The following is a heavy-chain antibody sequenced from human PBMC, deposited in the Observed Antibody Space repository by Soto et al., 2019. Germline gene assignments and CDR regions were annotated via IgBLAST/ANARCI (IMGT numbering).Heavy chain of an antibody. Sequence: GGSLRLSCAASGFTFSSYAMSWVRQAPGKGLEWVSAISGSGGSTYYADSVKGRFTISRDNSKNTLYLQMNSLRAEDTAVYYCAKDRIGQWLDRGTYNWFDPWGQGTLVTVSS. D-gene: IGHD6-19*01. CDR2: ISGSGGST. CDR1: GFTFSSYA. CDR3: AKDRIGQWLDRGTYNWFDP. V-gene: IGHV3-23*01. J-gene: IGHJ5*02.